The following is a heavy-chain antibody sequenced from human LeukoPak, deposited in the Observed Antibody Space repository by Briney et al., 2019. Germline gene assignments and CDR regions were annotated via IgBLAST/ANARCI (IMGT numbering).Heavy chain of an antibody. J-gene: IGHJ5*01. CDR3: ATELRGYSFGYDS. CDR1: GGTFSSYA. V-gene: IGHV1-69*05. CDR2: IIPIFGTA. Sequence: GSSVKVSCKASGGTFSSYAISWVRQAPGQGLEWMGRIIPIFGTANYAQKFQDRVTITTDESTRTSYMEVSSLRSEDTAVYFCATELRGYSFGYDSWGQGTLVTVSS. D-gene: IGHD5-12*01.